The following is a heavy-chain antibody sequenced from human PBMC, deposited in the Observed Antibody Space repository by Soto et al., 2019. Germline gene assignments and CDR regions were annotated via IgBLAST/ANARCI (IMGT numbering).Heavy chain of an antibody. V-gene: IGHV4-39*01. CDR3: ARTDYYDSSGYRVKYGMDV. D-gene: IGHD3-22*01. CDR2: IYYSGST. CDR1: GGSISSSSYY. J-gene: IGHJ6*02. Sequence: SETLSLTCTVSGGSISSSSYYWGWIRQPPGKGLEWIGSIYYSGSTYYNPSLKSRVTISVDTSKNQFSLKLSSVTAADTAVYYCARTDYYDSSGYRVKYGMDVWGQGPTV.